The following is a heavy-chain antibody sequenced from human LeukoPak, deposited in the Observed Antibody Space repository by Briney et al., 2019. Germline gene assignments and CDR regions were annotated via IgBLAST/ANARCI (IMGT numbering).Heavy chain of an antibody. Sequence: GSGPALVKPTQTLTLTCTFSGFSLSTSGMCVSWIRQPPGKALEWLALIDWDDDKYYSTSLKTRLTISKDTSKNQVVPTMTNMDPVDTATYYCARIRVSTMVRGVIGPYDYWGQGTLVTVSS. J-gene: IGHJ4*02. CDR2: IDWDDDK. CDR1: GFSLSTSGMC. CDR3: ARIRVSTMVRGVIGPYDY. D-gene: IGHD3-10*01. V-gene: IGHV2-70*01.